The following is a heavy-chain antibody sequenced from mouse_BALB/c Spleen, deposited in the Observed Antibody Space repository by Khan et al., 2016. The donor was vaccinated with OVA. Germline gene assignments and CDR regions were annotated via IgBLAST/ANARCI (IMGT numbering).Heavy chain of an antibody. D-gene: IGHD2-10*01. V-gene: IGHV9-3-1*01. Sequence: QVQLKQSGPELTKPGETVKISCKASGYTFTNYGMNWVKQSPGKALKWMGWINTYTGDPTYADEFKGRFAFSLETSASTAYLQINNLKNEDTATYFCARPPYFSYILDHWGQGTSVTVSS. CDR1: GYTFTNYG. J-gene: IGHJ4*01. CDR2: INTYTGDP. CDR3: ARPPYFSYILDH.